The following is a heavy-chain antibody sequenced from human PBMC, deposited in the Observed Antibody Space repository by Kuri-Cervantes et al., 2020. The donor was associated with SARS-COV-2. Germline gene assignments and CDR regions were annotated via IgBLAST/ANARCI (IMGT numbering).Heavy chain of an antibody. J-gene: IGHJ4*02. CDR3: ARAAYDILTGYAGYFDY. CDR2: INHSGST. D-gene: IGHD3-9*01. Sequence: SQTLSLTCAVDGGSSSVYYWSWIRQPPGKWLEWIGEINHSGSTNYNPSLKSRVTISVNTSKNQFSLKLSSVTAADTAVYYCARAAYDILTGYAGYFDYWGQGTLVTVSS. CDR1: GGSSSVYY. V-gene: IGHV4-34*01.